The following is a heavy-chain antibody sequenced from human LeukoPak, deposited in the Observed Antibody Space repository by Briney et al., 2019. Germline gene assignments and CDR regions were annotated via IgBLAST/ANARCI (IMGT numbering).Heavy chain of an antibody. Sequence: GASVKVSCKVSGYTLTELSMHWVRQAPGKGLEWMGGFDPEVGETIYAQKFQGRVTRTEDTSTDTAYMELSSLRSEDTAVYYCATASSIAASGWFDPWGQGTLVTVSS. J-gene: IGHJ5*02. CDR3: ATASSIAASGWFDP. D-gene: IGHD6-6*01. CDR1: GYTLTELS. V-gene: IGHV1-24*01. CDR2: FDPEVGET.